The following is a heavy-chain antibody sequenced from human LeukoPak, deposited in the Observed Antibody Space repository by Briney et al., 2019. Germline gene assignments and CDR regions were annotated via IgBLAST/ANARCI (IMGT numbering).Heavy chain of an antibody. D-gene: IGHD4/OR15-4a*01. V-gene: IGHV5-51*01. CDR1: GCSSSSYW. CDR3: AIHSTISSAGGY. Sequence: GESLKISCKGFGCSSSSYWIGWVRQMPGKGLEWMGIIYPGDSETRYSPSFQGQVTISADKSISTAYLQWSSLKASDSAMYYCAIHSTISSAGGYWGQGTLVTVSS. J-gene: IGHJ4*02. CDR2: IYPGDSET.